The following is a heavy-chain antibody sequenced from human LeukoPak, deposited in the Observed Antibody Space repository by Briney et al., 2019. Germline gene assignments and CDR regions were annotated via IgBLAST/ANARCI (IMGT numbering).Heavy chain of an antibody. J-gene: IGHJ6*03. CDR3: AKDLAFYHIDV. V-gene: IGHV3-23*01. Sequence: GGSLRLSCAASGFTFSSYAMSWVRQAPGKGLEWVSAISGSGGSTYYADSVKGRFTISRDNSKNTLYLQMNSLKGDDTAVYYCAKDLAFYHIDVWGKGTTVIISS. CDR2: ISGSGGST. D-gene: IGHD2/OR15-2a*01. CDR1: GFTFSSYA.